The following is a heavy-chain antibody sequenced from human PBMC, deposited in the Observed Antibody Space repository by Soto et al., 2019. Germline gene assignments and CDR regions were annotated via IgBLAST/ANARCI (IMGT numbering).Heavy chain of an antibody. CDR2: INPDGATR. V-gene: IGHV3-74*01. J-gene: IGHJ4*02. CDR1: GFTLGTYW. Sequence: EVQLVESGGGLVQPGGSLRLSCAGSGFTLGTYWVHWVRQAPGEGLVWVSRINPDGATRDYADSVKGRFTISRDNARSTVYLQMNSLRGDDTAVYYCVTAGSYRCDNWVQGTLVTFSS. D-gene: IGHD3-16*02. CDR3: VTAGSYRCDN.